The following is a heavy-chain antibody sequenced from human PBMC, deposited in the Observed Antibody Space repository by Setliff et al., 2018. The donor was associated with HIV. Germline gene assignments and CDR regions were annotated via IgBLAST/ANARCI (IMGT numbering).Heavy chain of an antibody. Sequence: GGSLRLSCLASGFTFSSYSMNWVRQAPGKGLEWVSSTSSSSSSYIYYADSVKGRFTISRDNSKSTVDLQMTSLTAEDTAVYYCVKDGDYRNGDYDAFDIWGQGTMVTVSS. D-gene: IGHD4-17*01. J-gene: IGHJ3*02. CDR3: VKDGDYRNGDYDAFDI. CDR1: GFTFSSYS. V-gene: IGHV3-21*01. CDR2: TSSSSSSYI.